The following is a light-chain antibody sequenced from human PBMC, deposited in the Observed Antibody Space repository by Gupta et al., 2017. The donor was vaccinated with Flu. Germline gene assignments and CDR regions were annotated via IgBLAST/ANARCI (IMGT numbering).Light chain of an antibody. J-gene: IGLJ2*01. CDR2: CVT. CDR1: SSDIGSYNY. V-gene: IGLV2-14*01. Sequence: QSALTQPASVSGSPGLSITIACTGTSSDIGSYNYVSWYQQHPGQAPKLLIYCVTNRPSGVSNRFSASKSGDTASLTISGLQAEDDADYYCSSFITSNTLVFGGGTKLTVL. CDR3: SSFITSNTLV.